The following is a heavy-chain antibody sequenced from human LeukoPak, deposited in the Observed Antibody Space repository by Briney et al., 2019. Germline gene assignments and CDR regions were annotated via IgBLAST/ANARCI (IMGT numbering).Heavy chain of an antibody. V-gene: IGHV3-23*01. D-gene: IGHD2-2*01. CDR3: AKCPPRTRYQLRCLYFDY. CDR1: GFSLRSYS. CDR2: IGRTGAI. Sequence: GGSLRLSCAASGFSLRSYSMNWVRQAPGKGLEWVSYIGRTGAIFYADSVKGRFTISRDNSKNTLYLQMNSLRAEDTAVYYCAKCPPRTRYQLRCLYFDYWGQGTLVTVSS. J-gene: IGHJ4*02.